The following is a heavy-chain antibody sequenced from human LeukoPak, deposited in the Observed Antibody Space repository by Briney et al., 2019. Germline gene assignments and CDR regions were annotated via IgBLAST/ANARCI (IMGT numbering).Heavy chain of an antibody. CDR1: SGSISSVSYD. CDR2: GST. CDR3: ARAGGSGWIVY. D-gene: IGHD6-19*01. J-gene: IGHJ4*02. Sequence: PSQTLSLTCTVSSGSISSVSYDWGWLRHPPGKGLEWIRSGSTYYNPSLKSRVTISVDTSNNLFSLKLTSVTAADTAVYYCARAGGSGWIVYWGKGTLVTVS. V-gene: IGHV4-39*07.